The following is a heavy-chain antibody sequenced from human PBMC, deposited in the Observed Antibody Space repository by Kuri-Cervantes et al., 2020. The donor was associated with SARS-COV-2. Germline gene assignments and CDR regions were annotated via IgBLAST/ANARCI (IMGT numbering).Heavy chain of an antibody. D-gene: IGHD3-22*01. V-gene: IGHV3-21*01. CDR1: GFTFSNAW. CDR2: ISSSSSYI. CDR3: TTSPLGLVVILRSNYYGMDV. J-gene: IGHJ6*02. Sequence: GGSLRLSCAASGFTFSNAWMSWVRQAPGKGLEWVSSISSSSSYIYYADSVKGRSTISRDNAKNSLYLQMNSLRAEDTAVYYCTTSPLGLVVILRSNYYGMDVWGQGTTVTGSS.